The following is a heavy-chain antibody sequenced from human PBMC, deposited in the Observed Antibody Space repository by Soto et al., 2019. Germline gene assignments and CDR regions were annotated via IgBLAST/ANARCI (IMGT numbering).Heavy chain of an antibody. CDR1: GGSISGYY. Sequence: SETLSLTCTVSGGSISGYYWSWIRQPPGKGLEWIGYIYYSGSTNYNPSLKSRVTISVDTSKNQFSLKLSSVTAADTAVYYCARDLGAAGTRWWFDPWGQGTLVTVSS. CDR3: ARDLGAAGTRWWFDP. CDR2: IYYSGST. V-gene: IGHV4-59*01. D-gene: IGHD6-13*01. J-gene: IGHJ5*02.